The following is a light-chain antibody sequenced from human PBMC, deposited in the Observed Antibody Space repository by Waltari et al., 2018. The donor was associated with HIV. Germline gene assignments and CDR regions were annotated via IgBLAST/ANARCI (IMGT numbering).Light chain of an antibody. J-gene: IGLJ3*02. CDR1: SSKVGSNL. Sequence: QSVLAQPPSASGTPGQRVTISCSGSSSKVGSNLVNWYQQVPGTAPKRLIYSNNQRPAGVPDRFAGSNSGTSASLAISGLQSEDEADYYCAAWDDSLNAWVFGGGTKLTVL. CDR3: AAWDDSLNAWV. CDR2: SNN. V-gene: IGLV1-44*01.